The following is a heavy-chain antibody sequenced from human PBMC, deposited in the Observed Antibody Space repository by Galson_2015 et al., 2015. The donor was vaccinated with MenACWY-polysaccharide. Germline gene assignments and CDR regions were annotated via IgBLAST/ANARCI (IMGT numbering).Heavy chain of an antibody. CDR2: IYYTGST. CDR3: AGDLRSQANYHYYYMDV. CDR1: GGSISNGDSY. V-gene: IGHV4-30-4*01. Sequence: TLSLTCTVSGGSISNGDSYWSWIRQPPGKGLEWIGYIYYTGSTFYNPSLKSRLTMSLDTSKSQFSLNLNSVTAADTAVYYCAGDLRSQANYHYYYMDVWGRGTTVTVSS. J-gene: IGHJ6*03.